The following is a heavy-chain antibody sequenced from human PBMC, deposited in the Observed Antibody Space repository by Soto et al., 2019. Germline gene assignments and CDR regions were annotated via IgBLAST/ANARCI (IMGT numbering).Heavy chain of an antibody. CDR3: ARGTVTTIGAYGMDV. D-gene: IGHD4-17*01. Sequence: RASVKVSCKASGGTFSSYAISWVRQAPGQGLEWMGGIIPIFGTANYAQKFQGRVTITADKSTSTAYMELSSLRSEDTAVYYCARGTVTTIGAYGMDVWGQGTTVTVSS. CDR2: IIPIFGTA. V-gene: IGHV1-69*06. J-gene: IGHJ6*02. CDR1: GGTFSSYA.